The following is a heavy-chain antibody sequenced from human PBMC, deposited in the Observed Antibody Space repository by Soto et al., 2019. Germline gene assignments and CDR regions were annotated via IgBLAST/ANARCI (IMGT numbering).Heavy chain of an antibody. J-gene: IGHJ6*03. Sequence: EVQLVESGGGLVKPGGSLRLSCVVSGFTFSSYSMNWVRQAPGKGLEWVSSISSGSNYTYYADSVKGRFTISRDNAKNSVYLQMNSLRAEDTALYYCARDFKESQYYYYCMDVWGKGTRVTVSS. CDR3: ARDFKESQYYYYCMDV. CDR1: GFTFSSYS. V-gene: IGHV3-21*06. D-gene: IGHD3-10*01. CDR2: ISSGSNYT.